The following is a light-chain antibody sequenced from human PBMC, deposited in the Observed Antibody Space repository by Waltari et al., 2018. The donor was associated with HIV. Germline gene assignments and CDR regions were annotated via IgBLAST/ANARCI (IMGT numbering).Light chain of an antibody. CDR3: QQYYRTPYT. CDR2: LAS. Sequence: DIVMTQSPDSLAVALGESATINCKSSQSIFYSPHNKNYLAWYQQKLGQPPKLLIYLASTRESGVPDRFSGSGSGADFTLTISSLQAGYVAVYYCQQYYRTPYTFGQGTTLEIK. J-gene: IGKJ2*01. CDR1: QSIFYSPHNKNY. V-gene: IGKV4-1*01.